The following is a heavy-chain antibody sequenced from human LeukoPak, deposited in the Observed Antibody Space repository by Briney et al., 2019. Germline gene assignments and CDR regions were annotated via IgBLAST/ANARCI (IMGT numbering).Heavy chain of an antibody. CDR3: ARHRLGYSYGPFDY. Sequence: PSETLSLTCTVSGGSISSYYWSWIRQPPGKGLEWIGFIYYSGSTNYNPSLKSRVTISVDTSESQFSLKLSSVTAADTAVYYCARHRLGYSYGPFDYWGQGTLVTVSS. V-gene: IGHV4-59*08. D-gene: IGHD5-18*01. J-gene: IGHJ4*02. CDR2: IYYSGST. CDR1: GGSISSYY.